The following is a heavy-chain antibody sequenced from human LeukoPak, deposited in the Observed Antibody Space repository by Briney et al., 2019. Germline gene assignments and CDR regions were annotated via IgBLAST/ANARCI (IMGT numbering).Heavy chain of an antibody. Sequence: PSETLSLTCTVSGGSISSYYWSWIRQPAGKGLEWIGRIYTSGSTNYNPSLKSRVTMSVDTSKNQFSLKLSSVTAADTAVYYCAREGDIVVVPAAIQYFQHWGQGTLVTVSS. V-gene: IGHV4-4*07. CDR1: GGSISSYY. CDR3: AREGDIVVVPAAIQYFQH. CDR2: IYTSGST. D-gene: IGHD2-2*01. J-gene: IGHJ1*01.